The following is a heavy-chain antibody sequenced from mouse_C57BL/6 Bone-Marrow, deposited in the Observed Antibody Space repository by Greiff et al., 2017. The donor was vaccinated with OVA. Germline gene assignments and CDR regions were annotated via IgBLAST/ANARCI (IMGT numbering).Heavy chain of an antibody. D-gene: IGHD1-1*01. V-gene: IGHV1-55*01. J-gene: IGHJ1*03. Sequence: VQLQQPGAELVKPGASVKMSCKASGYTFTSYWITWVKQRPGQGLEWIGDIYPGSGSTNYNEKFKSKATLTVDTSSSTAYMQLGSLTSEDSAVYYCARERVLTTVVEYFDVWGTGTTVTVSS. CDR3: ARERVLTTVVEYFDV. CDR2: IYPGSGST. CDR1: GYTFTSYW.